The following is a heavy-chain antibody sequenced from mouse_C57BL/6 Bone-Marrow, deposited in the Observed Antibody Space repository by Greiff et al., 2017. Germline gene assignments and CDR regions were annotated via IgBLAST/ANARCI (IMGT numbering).Heavy chain of an antibody. CDR3: VRHGDGNYYFDY. CDR1: GFSFNTYA. CDR2: IRSKSNNYAT. V-gene: IGHV10-1*01. D-gene: IGHD2-1*01. Sequence: EVMLVESGGGLVQPKGSLKLSCAASGFSFNTYAMNWVRQAPGKGLEWVARIRSKSNNYATYYADSVKDRFTISRDDSESMLYLQMNNLKTEDTAMYYCVRHGDGNYYFDYWGQGTTLTVSS. J-gene: IGHJ2*01.